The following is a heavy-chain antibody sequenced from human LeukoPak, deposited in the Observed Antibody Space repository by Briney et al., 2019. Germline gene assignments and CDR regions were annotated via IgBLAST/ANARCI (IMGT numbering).Heavy chain of an antibody. D-gene: IGHD7-27*01. Sequence: PSETLSLTCAVSGASLDSHSWWSWVRQPPGKGLEWIGEIYHSGGANYKPSLKSRVTISVDTSKNQFSLKLTSVTAADTAVYYCARGELGPDFDYWGQGTLVTVSS. CDR1: GASLDSHSW. J-gene: IGHJ4*02. CDR3: ARGELGPDFDY. V-gene: IGHV4/OR15-8*01. CDR2: IYHSGGA.